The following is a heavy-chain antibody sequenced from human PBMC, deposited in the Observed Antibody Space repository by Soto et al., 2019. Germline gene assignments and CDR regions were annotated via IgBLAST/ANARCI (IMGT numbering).Heavy chain of an antibody. CDR2: VYYTGSP. CDR1: GGSISSYF. V-gene: IGHV4-59*01. D-gene: IGHD6-13*01. J-gene: IGHJ4*02. CDR3: ARDLAAVPRAFDD. Sequence: SETLSLTCTVSGGSISSYFYIWVRQPPGKGLEWIVSVYYTGSPDYNPSLKSRVTISVDTSKTQFSLNLRSVTAADTAGYYCARDLAAVPRAFDDGGRGTLVKVSS.